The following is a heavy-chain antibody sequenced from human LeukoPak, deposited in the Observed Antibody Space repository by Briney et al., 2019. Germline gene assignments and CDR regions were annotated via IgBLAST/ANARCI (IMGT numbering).Heavy chain of an antibody. CDR1: GFTFSSYG. V-gene: IGHV3-30*18. CDR2: ISYDGSSK. CDR3: AKAELGYCSSTSCPPPDV. J-gene: IGHJ6*04. Sequence: PGGSLRLSCAASGFTFSSYGMHWVRQAPGKGLEWVAVISYDGSSKYYADSVKGRFTISRDNSKNTLYLQMNSLRAEDTAVYYCAKAELGYCSSTSCPPPDVWAKGTTVTVSS. D-gene: IGHD2-2*01.